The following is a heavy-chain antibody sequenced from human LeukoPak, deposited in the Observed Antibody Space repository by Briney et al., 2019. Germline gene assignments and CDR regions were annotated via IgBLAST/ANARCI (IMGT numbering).Heavy chain of an antibody. J-gene: IGHJ4*02. D-gene: IGHD5-18*01. CDR2: IYYSGST. CDR1: GGSISSSSYY. V-gene: IGHV4-39*01. Sequence: PSETLSLTCIVSGGSISSSSYYWGWIRQPPGKGLEWIGSIYYSGSTYYNPSLKSRVTISVDTSKNQFSLKLSSVTAADTAVYHCARQGGSAMVDFDYWGQGTLVTVSS. CDR3: ARQGGSAMVDFDY.